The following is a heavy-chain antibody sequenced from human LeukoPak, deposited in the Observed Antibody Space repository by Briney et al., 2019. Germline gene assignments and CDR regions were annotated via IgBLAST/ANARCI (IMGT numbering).Heavy chain of an antibody. CDR1: GFTFSTYW. CDR2: IHYDGTYT. CDR3: ARGAEGHNYGELDS. Sequence: HPGGSLRLSCAASGFTFSTYWMHWVRHIPGKGLVWLSRIHYDGTYTTYVDSVRGRFTISRDNTKSTLYLQMNSLRADDTAVYYCARGAEGHNYGELDSWGQGTLVTVSS. V-gene: IGHV3-74*01. D-gene: IGHD5-18*01. J-gene: IGHJ5*01.